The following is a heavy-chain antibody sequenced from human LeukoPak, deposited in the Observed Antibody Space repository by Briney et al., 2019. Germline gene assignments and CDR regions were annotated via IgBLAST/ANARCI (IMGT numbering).Heavy chain of an antibody. V-gene: IGHV5-51*01. J-gene: IGHJ4*02. CDR1: GYSVTNYW. CDR3: ARQGCGSTSCHSIDY. CDR2: THPPDSET. D-gene: IGHD2-2*01. Sequence: KVGESLNICCKGAGYSVTNYWICWGRQMPGRGLELMWTTHPPDSETRYSPSFQGQVTISADKSINTAYLQWSSLKASETAMYYCARQGCGSTSCHSIDYWGPGALVTVSS.